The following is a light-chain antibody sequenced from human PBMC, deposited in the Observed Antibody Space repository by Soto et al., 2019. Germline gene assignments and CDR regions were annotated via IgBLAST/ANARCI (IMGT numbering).Light chain of an antibody. J-gene: IGKJ2*01. CDR2: FGS. CDR3: MQTLQAPFT. Sequence: DIVMTQSPLSLSVTPGEPASISCRSSQSLLHSNGYNCLDWYLQKPGQSPQLLLYFGSNRASGVPDKLSGSGSGTDFTLKISRVEAEDVGIYYCMQTLQAPFTFGQGTRLEIK. CDR1: QSLLHSNGYNC. V-gene: IGKV2-28*01.